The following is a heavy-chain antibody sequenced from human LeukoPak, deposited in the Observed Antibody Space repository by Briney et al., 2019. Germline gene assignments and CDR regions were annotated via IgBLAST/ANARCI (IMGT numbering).Heavy chain of an antibody. V-gene: IGHV3-30-3*01. J-gene: IGHJ4*02. CDR2: ISYDGSNK. CDR3: AKGGEMYSSGWYFDY. Sequence: GGSLRLSCAASGFTFSSYAMHWVRQAPGKGLEWVAVISYDGSNKYYADSVKGRLTISRDNSKNTLYLQMNSLRAEDTAVYYCAKGGEMYSSGWYFDYWGQGTLVTVSS. D-gene: IGHD6-19*01. CDR1: GFTFSSYA.